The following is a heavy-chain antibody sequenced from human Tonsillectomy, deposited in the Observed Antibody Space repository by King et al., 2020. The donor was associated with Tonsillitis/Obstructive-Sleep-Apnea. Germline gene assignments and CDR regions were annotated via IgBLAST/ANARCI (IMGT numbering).Heavy chain of an antibody. V-gene: IGHV1-2*06. CDR2: IKSDSGGT. Sequence: VQLVQSGAEVKKPGASVKVSCKASGYTFTDYSMHWVRQAPGQGPEWMGRIKSDSGGTSYAQKFQGRVTMTRDTSISTAYMELSSLRSDDTAVYYCARAAGRGYSGYDYMDVWGTGTPVTVSS. CDR1: GYTFTDYS. D-gene: IGHD5-12*01. J-gene: IGHJ6*03. CDR3: ARAAGRGYSGYDYMDV.